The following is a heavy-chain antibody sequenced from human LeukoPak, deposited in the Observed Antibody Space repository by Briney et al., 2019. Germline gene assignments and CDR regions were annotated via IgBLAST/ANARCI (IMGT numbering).Heavy chain of an antibody. CDR3: AKGELGYCSSTSCPGIDY. CDR1: EFIFSSYA. CDR2: ISDDGNNK. J-gene: IGHJ4*02. V-gene: IGHV3-30*18. D-gene: IGHD2-2*01. Sequence: GGSLRLSCAASEFIFSSYAMYWVRQAPGKGLEWVAVISDDGNNKYYTDSVKDRFTISRDNSKNTLYLQMTSLRAEDTAVYYCAKGELGYCSSTSCPGIDYWGQGTLVTVAS.